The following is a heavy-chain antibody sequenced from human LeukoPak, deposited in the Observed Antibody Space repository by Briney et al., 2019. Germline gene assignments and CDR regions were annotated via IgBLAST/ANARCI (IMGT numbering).Heavy chain of an antibody. Sequence: GGSLRLSCAGSGFTFSDFWMTWVRQTPGKGLEWVGRIKSKTDGGTTDYAAPVKGRFTISRDDSKNTLYLQMNSLKTEDTAVYYCTTESAQFFVGATRSRAFDIWGQGTMVTVSS. J-gene: IGHJ3*02. D-gene: IGHD1-26*01. V-gene: IGHV3-15*01. CDR2: IKSKTDGGTT. CDR3: TTESAQFFVGATRSRAFDI. CDR1: GFTFSDFW.